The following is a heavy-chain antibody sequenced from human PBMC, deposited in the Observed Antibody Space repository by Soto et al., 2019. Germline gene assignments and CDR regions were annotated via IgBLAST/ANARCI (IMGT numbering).Heavy chain of an antibody. D-gene: IGHD6-19*01. CDR1: GYTFTIYG. CDR2: ISAYNGNT. CDR3: AKSDSSGWYHHFQH. V-gene: IGHV1-18*01. J-gene: IGHJ1*01. Sequence: ASVKVSCKASGYTFTIYGISWVRQAPGQGLEWMGWISAYNGNTNYAQKLQGRVTMTTDTSTSTAYMELRSLRSDDTAVYYCAKSDSSGWYHHFQHWGQGTPVTVSS.